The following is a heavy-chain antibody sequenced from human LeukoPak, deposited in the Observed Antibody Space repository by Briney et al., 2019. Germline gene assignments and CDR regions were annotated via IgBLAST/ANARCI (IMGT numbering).Heavy chain of an antibody. J-gene: IGHJ4*02. D-gene: IGHD6-19*01. Sequence: GGSLRLSCAASGFTVSSNYMSWVRQAPGKGLEWVSVIYSGGSTYYADSVKGRFTISRDNSKNTLYLRMNSLRAEDTAVYYCARASGWYPLDYWGQGTLVTVSS. CDR1: GFTVSSNY. CDR2: IYSGGST. V-gene: IGHV3-66*01. CDR3: ARASGWYPLDY.